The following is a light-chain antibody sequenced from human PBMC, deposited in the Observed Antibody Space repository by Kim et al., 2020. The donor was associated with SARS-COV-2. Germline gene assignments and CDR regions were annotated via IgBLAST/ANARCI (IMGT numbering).Light chain of an antibody. CDR1: NSNIGGNT. V-gene: IGLV1-44*01. CDR3: AAWDDSLRRVV. J-gene: IGLJ2*01. CDR2: DNN. Sequence: ELTQPPSTSGTPGQTVTIACSGSNSNIGGNTVNWYQHLPPTAPKLLISDNNQRPSGVPDRFSGSKSGTSASLAISGLQSEDEADYHCAAWDDSLRRVVFGGGTQLTVL.